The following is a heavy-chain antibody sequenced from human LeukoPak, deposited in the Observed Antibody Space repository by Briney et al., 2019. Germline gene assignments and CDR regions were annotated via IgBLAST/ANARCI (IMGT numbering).Heavy chain of an antibody. J-gene: IGHJ4*02. CDR1: GDTVWSSF. V-gene: IGHV3-66*01. Sequence: GGSLRLSCAESGDTVWSSFRSWIRQAPGKGLEWVAILHSGGETDYADSVRGRLTTSRDDSKDILYLQMNSLRAEDTAVYYCARDRSGTYLDFWGQGTLVTVSS. CDR2: LHSGGET. CDR3: ARDRSGTYLDF. D-gene: IGHD1-26*01.